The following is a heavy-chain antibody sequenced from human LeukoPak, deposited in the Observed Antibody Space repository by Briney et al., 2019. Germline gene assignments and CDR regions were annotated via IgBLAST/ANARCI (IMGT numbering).Heavy chain of an antibody. CDR3: ARAVPSWFDP. V-gene: IGHV3-23*01. D-gene: IGHD3-10*01. Sequence: GGSLRLSCAASGFTFSSYAMSWVRQAPGKGLEWVSGISSGGTGTYYADSVRGRFTISRDNSKITLYLQMDSLRAEDTAVYYCARAVPSWFDPWGQGTLATVSS. CDR2: ISSGGTGT. J-gene: IGHJ5*02. CDR1: GFTFSSYA.